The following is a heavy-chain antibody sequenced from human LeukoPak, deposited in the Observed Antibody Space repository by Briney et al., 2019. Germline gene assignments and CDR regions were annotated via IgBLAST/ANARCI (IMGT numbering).Heavy chain of an antibody. J-gene: IGHJ4*02. CDR2: MNPNSGNT. Sequence: ASVKVSCKASGYTFTSYYMHWVRQAPGQGLEWMGWMNPNSGNTGYAQKFQGRVTMTRNTSISTAYMELSSLRSEDTAVYYCARTNYYGSGSYYNPSFFSLWGQGTLVTVSS. CDR1: GYTFTSYY. D-gene: IGHD3-10*01. V-gene: IGHV1-8*02. CDR3: ARTNYYGSGSYYNPSFFSL.